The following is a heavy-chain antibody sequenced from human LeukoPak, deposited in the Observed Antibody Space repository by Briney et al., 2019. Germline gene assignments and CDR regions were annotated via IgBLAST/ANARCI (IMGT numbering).Heavy chain of an antibody. Sequence: TTSETLSLTCTVSGGSISSYYWSWIRQPPGKGLEWIGEINHSGSTNYNPSLKSRVTISVDTSKNQFSLKLSSVTAADTAVYYCARKSYGYYYYMDVWGKGTTVTVSS. D-gene: IGHD1-26*01. CDR3: ARKSYGYYYYMDV. CDR2: INHSGST. J-gene: IGHJ6*03. V-gene: IGHV4-34*01. CDR1: GGSISSYY.